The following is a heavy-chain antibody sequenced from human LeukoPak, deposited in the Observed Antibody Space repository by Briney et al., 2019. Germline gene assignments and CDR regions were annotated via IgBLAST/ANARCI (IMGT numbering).Heavy chain of an antibody. J-gene: IGHJ4*02. CDR3: AKDRVLIQLWSFFDC. CDR1: GFTFSSYA. Sequence: PGGSLRLSCAASGFTFSSYAMSWVRQAPGKGLEWVLAISGSGGSTYYADSVKGRFTISRDNSKNTLYLQMNSLRAEDTAVYYCAKDRVLIQLWSFFDCWGQGTLVTVSS. CDR2: ISGSGGST. D-gene: IGHD5-18*01. V-gene: IGHV3-23*01.